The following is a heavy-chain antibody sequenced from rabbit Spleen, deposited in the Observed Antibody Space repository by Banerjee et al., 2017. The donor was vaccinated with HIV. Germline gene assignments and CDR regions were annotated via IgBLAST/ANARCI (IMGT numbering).Heavy chain of an antibody. CDR2: IYPDGSGST. V-gene: IGHV1S40*01. J-gene: IGHJ4*01. CDR1: GFSFNSSYY. CDR3: TRDLLGVIGWNFYL. D-gene: IGHD1-1*01. Sequence: QSLEESGGGLVKPEASLTLTCKASGFSFNSSYYMCWVRQAPGKGPEWIGCIYPDGSGSTAYATWAKGRFSISKTSSTTVTLQMTSLTAADRATYFCTRDLLGVIGWNFYLWGPGTLVTVS.